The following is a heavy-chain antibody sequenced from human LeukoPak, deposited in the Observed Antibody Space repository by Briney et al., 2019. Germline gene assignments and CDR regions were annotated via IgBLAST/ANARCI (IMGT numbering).Heavy chain of an antibody. CDR3: ARVGTWELQRVFDY. D-gene: IGHD1-26*01. CDR2: IQRGGSES. V-gene: IGHV3-7*01. Sequence: GGSLRLSCAASGFTFTDYWMTWVRQVPGKGLEWVATIQRGGSESYYVDSVKGRFTISRENAKNSLYLQMDSLRVEDTAVYYCARVGTWELQRVFDYWGQGTPVTVSS. J-gene: IGHJ4*02. CDR1: GFTFTDYW.